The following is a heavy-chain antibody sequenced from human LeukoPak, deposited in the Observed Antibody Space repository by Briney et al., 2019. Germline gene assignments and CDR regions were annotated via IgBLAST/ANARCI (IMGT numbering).Heavy chain of an antibody. D-gene: IGHD2-15*01. CDR1: GYTFTRYY. V-gene: IGHV1-46*01. J-gene: IGHJ4*02. Sequence: ASVKVSCKASGYTFTRYYMNWVRQTPGQGLEWMGVINPSGGSTSYPQKFQGRVTITRDTSASTAYMELSSLRSEDTAVYYCARDHCSGGSCYRTFDYWGQGTLVTVSS. CDR3: ARDHCSGGSCYRTFDY. CDR2: INPSGGST.